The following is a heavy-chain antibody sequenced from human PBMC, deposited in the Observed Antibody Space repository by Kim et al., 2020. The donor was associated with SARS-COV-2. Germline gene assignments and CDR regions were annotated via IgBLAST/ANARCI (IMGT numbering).Heavy chain of an antibody. CDR3: ARDVVAGFFEY. V-gene: IGHV3-30*04. D-gene: IGHD6-19*01. CDR1: GFPFSSFA. J-gene: IGHJ4*02. CDR2: ISYDGSHK. Sequence: GGSLRLSCTASGFPFSSFAMHWVRQAPGKGLEWVALISYDGSHKDYAYSVKGRFTISRDNSRNTLYLQMNSLGAEDTAVYYCARDVVAGFFEYWGQGTL.